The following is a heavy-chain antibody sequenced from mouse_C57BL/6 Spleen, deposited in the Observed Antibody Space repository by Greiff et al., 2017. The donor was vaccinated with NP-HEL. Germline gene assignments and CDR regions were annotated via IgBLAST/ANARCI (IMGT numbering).Heavy chain of an antibody. Sequence: QVQLQQSGAELVRPGTSVKVSCKASGYAFTNYLIEWVKQRPGQGLEWIGVINPGSGGTNYNEKFKGKATLTADKSSSTAYMQLSSLTSEDSAVYFCAREGVYYGTGAMDYWGQGTSVTVSS. CDR1: GYAFTNYL. V-gene: IGHV1-54*01. D-gene: IGHD1-1*01. CDR3: AREGVYYGTGAMDY. J-gene: IGHJ4*01. CDR2: INPGSGGT.